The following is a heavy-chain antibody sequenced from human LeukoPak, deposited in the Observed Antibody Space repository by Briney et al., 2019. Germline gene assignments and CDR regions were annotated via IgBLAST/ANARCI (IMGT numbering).Heavy chain of an antibody. CDR3: ARGPFDYGGNSVVYHYNGMDV. CDR2: INHKGST. J-gene: IGHJ6*02. Sequence: PSETLSLTCAVYGGSFSGYYWNWIRQPPEKGLEWIGEINHKGSTNYNPSLKSRVTISVDTSKNQFSLKVRSVTAADTAVYYCARGPFDYGGNSVVYHYNGMDVWGQGTTVTVSS. D-gene: IGHD4-23*01. CDR1: GGSFSGYY. V-gene: IGHV4-34*01.